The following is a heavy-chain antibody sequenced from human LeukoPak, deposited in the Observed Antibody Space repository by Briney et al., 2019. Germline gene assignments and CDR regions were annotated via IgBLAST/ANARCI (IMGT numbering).Heavy chain of an antibody. Sequence: GGSLRLSCAASGFTFSNYRMNWVRQAPGKGLEWVANIKEDGSEKFYVDSVKGRFIISRDNAKNSLYLQMNSLRAEDTAVYYCARDPQHLNFDYWGQGTLVTVSS. J-gene: IGHJ4*02. CDR3: ARDPQHLNFDY. CDR1: GFTFSNYR. D-gene: IGHD3-3*02. V-gene: IGHV3-7*04. CDR2: IKEDGSEK.